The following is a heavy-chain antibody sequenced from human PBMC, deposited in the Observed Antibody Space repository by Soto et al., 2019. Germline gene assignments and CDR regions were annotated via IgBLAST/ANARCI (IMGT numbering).Heavy chain of an antibody. Sequence: GGSRRLPCTASGLTASTNSMSGFRRVPGKDLEGVSVFYRDGSTYYADSGKGRFTISRDNSKNTLYLQMNSLRAEDTAVYYCAIDPYYYDSSGYLGAFDIWGRGTMVTVSS. CDR2: FYRDGST. J-gene: IGHJ3*02. D-gene: IGHD3-22*01. CDR1: GLTASTNS. V-gene: IGHV3-66*01. CDR3: AIDPYYYDSSGYLGAFDI.